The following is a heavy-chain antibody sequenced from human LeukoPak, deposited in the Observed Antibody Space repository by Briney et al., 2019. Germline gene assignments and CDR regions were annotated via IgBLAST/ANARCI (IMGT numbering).Heavy chain of an antibody. J-gene: IGHJ4*02. CDR2: IYYSGST. CDR1: GGSISRSTYY. V-gene: IGHV4-39*01. Sequence: SETLSLTCTVSGGSISRSTYYGGWLRQPPGKGLEWIGSIYYSGSTYYNPSLKSRVTISVDTSKNQFSLNLDSMTAADTGVYYCASAYSSGQNYFDYWGQGILVTVSS. CDR3: ASAYSSGQNYFDY. D-gene: IGHD6-19*01.